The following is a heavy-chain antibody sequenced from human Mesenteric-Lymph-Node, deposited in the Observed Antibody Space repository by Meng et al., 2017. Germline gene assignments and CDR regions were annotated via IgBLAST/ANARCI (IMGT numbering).Heavy chain of an antibody. CDR1: GFTFSSYS. V-gene: IGHV3-21*01. CDR2: ISSSSSYI. J-gene: IGHJ6*02. D-gene: IGHD6-13*01. Sequence: GGSLRLSCAASGFTFSSYSMNWVRQAPGKGLEWVSSISSSSSYIYYADSVKGRFTISRDNAKNSLYLQMNSLRAEDTAVYYCARERIAAAAYYYYGMDVWGQGTTVTVS. CDR3: ARERIAAAAYYYYGMDV.